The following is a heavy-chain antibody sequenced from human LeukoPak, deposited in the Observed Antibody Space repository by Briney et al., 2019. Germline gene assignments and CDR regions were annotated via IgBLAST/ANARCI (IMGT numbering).Heavy chain of an antibody. J-gene: IGHJ4*02. V-gene: IGHV3-23*01. CDR3: AKSGDGYRFDY. CDR1: GFTFNNYA. CDR2: ISGSGGT. D-gene: IGHD5-24*01. Sequence: GGSLRLSCAASGFTFNNYAMSWVRQAPGKGLEWVSAISGSGGTYYADSVKGRFIISRDNSKNTLYLQMNSLRPEDTAVYYCAKSGDGYRFDYWGQGTLVTVSS.